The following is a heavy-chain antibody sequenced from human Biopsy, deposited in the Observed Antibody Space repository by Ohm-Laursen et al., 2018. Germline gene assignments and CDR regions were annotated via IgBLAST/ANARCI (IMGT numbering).Heavy chain of an antibody. V-gene: IGHV1-46*01. CDR3: ARAVAGTGGVFDS. CDR2: INPSGGST. D-gene: IGHD6-19*01. Sequence: VATVKISCKTSGYIFTSYYIHWVRQAPGQGLEWMASINPSGGSTTYAQRFQGRLIMTRDMSTSSIYMELSSLRSEDTAIYFCARAVAGTGGVFDSWGQGTLVTVSS. CDR1: GYIFTSYY. J-gene: IGHJ4*02.